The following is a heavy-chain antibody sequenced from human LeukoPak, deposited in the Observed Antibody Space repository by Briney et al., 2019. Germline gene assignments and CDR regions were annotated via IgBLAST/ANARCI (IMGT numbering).Heavy chain of an antibody. CDR1: GGSISSGGYY. Sequence: PSETLSLTCTVSGGSISSGGYYWSWIRQPPGKGLEWIGYIYHSGSTYYNPSLKSRVTISVDRSKNQFSLKLSSVTAADTAVYYCARGRRLGSGSYHDYWGQGTLVTVSS. CDR2: IYHSGST. CDR3: ARGRRLGSGSYHDY. D-gene: IGHD3-10*01. V-gene: IGHV4-30-2*01. J-gene: IGHJ4*02.